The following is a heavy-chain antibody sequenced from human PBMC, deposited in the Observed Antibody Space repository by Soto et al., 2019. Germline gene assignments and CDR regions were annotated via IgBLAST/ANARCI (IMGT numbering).Heavy chain of an antibody. CDR2: ISGSGDAT. V-gene: IGHV3-23*04. CDR3: AGLWAGRPAIYYVDY. Sequence: VQAVESGGGFVQPGESLRLSCVASGFTFNNYPMTWVRQAPGMGLEWVSGISGSGDATYYADYGKGRFTISRDNSKNTLYLQMNSLRAADTAVYSCAGLWAGRPAIYYVDYWGQGALVTVFS. D-gene: IGHD6-6*01. J-gene: IGHJ4*02. CDR1: GFTFNNYP.